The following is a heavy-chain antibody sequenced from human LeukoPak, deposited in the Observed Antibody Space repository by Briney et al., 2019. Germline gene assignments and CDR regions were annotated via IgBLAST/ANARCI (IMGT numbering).Heavy chain of an antibody. J-gene: IGHJ4*02. CDR2: ISWNSGSI. CDR3: AKMAVVGPGVDY. CDR1: GFTFDDYA. D-gene: IGHD6-19*01. V-gene: IGHV3-9*01. Sequence: SGGSLRLSCAASGFTFDDYAMHWVRQAPGKGLEWVSGISWNSGSIGYADSVKGRFTISRDNAKNSLYLQMNSLRAEDTALYYCAKMAVVGPGVDYWGQGTLVTVSS.